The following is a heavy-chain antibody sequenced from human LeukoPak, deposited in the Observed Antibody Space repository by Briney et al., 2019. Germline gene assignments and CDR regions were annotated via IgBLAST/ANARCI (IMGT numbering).Heavy chain of an antibody. Sequence: PGGSLRLSCAASGFTFSDYYMSWIRQAPGKGLEWVSYISSSGSTIYYADSVKGRFTISRDNAKNSLYLQMNSLRAEDTAVYYCARAYCYSCYNYYYMDVWGKGTTVTISS. CDR1: GFTFSDYY. V-gene: IGHV3-11*01. J-gene: IGHJ6*03. CDR3: ARAYCYSCYNYYYMDV. CDR2: ISSSGSTI. D-gene: IGHD2-2*02.